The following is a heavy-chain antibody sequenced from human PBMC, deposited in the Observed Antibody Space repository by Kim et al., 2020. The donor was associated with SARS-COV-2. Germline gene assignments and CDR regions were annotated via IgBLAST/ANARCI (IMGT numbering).Heavy chain of an antibody. CDR1: GGSISSYY. CDR3: ARDSAGPVGVAVPFFGFDY. Sequence: SETLSLTCTVSGGSISSYYWSWIRQPAGKGLEWIGRIYTSGSTNYNPSLKSRVTMSVDTSKNQFSLKLSSVTAADTAVYYCARDSAGPVGVAVPFFGFDYWGQGTLVTVSS. CDR2: IYTSGST. J-gene: IGHJ4*02. V-gene: IGHV4-4*07. D-gene: IGHD6-19*01.